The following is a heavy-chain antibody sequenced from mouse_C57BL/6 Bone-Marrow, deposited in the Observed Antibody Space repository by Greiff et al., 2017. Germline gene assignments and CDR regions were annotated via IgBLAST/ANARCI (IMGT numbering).Heavy chain of an antibody. Sequence: QVQLQQSGAELVRPGTSVKVSCKASGYAFTNYLIEWVKQRPGQGLEWIGVINPGSGGTNYNEKFKGKATLTADKSSSTAYMQLSSLTSEDSAVYFCARSMVPYYYAMDYWGQGTSVTVSS. CDR3: ARSMVPYYYAMDY. V-gene: IGHV1-54*01. D-gene: IGHD2-2*01. CDR2: INPGSGGT. J-gene: IGHJ4*01. CDR1: GYAFTNYL.